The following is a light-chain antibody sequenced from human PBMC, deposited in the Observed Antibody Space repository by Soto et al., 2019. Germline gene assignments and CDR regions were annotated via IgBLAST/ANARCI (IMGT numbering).Light chain of an antibody. J-gene: IGLJ1*01. CDR1: SSNIGAGYD. Sequence: QSVLTQPPSVSGAPGQRVTISCTGGSSNIGAGYDVHWYQQLPGTAPKVLIYGNSNRPSGVSDRFSGSKSGTSASLAITGLHAEDEADYYCQSYDSSLSGSYVFGTGTKVTVL. CDR2: GNS. V-gene: IGLV1-40*01. CDR3: QSYDSSLSGSYV.